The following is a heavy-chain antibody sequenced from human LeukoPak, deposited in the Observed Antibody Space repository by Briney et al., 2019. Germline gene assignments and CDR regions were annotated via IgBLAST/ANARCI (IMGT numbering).Heavy chain of an antibody. V-gene: IGHV3-23*01. Sequence: GGSLRLSSAASGFTFSNYAMRWVRQAPGKGLEWVSGISGSGDTTHYADSVKGRFTISRDNSKNTLHLQMNSLGAEDTAVYFCARRSGVAVAGAFDYWGQGTLVTVSS. CDR2: ISGSGDTT. D-gene: IGHD6-19*01. CDR1: GFTFSNYA. CDR3: ARRSGVAVAGAFDY. J-gene: IGHJ4*02.